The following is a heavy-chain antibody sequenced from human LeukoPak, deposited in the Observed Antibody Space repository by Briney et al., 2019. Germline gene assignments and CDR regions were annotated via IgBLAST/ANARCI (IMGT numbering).Heavy chain of an antibody. J-gene: IGHJ4*02. CDR1: GFTFDDYA. Sequence: GGSLSLSCAASGFTFDDYAMRWVRQAPGKGLEWVSGISWNSGSIGYADSVKGRFTISRDNAKNSLYLQMNSLRAEDTALYYCAKEIAVAGLGYWGQGTLVTVSS. V-gene: IGHV3-9*01. D-gene: IGHD6-19*01. CDR3: AKEIAVAGLGY. CDR2: ISWNSGSI.